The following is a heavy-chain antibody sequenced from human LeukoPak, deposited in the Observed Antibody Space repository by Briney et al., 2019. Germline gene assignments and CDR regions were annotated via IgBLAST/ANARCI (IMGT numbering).Heavy chain of an antibody. CDR3: ARSTMVRGVSYYYYYYMDV. D-gene: IGHD3-10*01. Sequence: SVKVSCKASGYTFTTYAMNWVRQAPGQGLEWMGGIIPIFGTANYAQKFQGRVTITADESTSTAYMELSSLRSEDTAVYYCARSTMVRGVSYYYYYYMDVWGKGTTVTISS. CDR1: GYTFTTYA. CDR2: IIPIFGTA. V-gene: IGHV1-69*13. J-gene: IGHJ6*03.